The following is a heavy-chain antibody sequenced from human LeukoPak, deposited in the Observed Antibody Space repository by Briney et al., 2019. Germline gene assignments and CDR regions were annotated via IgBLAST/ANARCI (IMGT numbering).Heavy chain of an antibody. J-gene: IGHJ1*01. D-gene: IGHD4-17*01. V-gene: IGHV3-9*01. Sequence: PGRSLRLSCAASGFTFDDYAMHWVRHAPGKGLEWVSGISWNSGSIGYADSVKGRFTISRDNTKNSLYLQMNSLRAEDTALYYCAKDIRPTVTTLGYFQHWGQGTLVTVSS. CDR3: AKDIRPTVTTLGYFQH. CDR2: ISWNSGSI. CDR1: GFTFDDYA.